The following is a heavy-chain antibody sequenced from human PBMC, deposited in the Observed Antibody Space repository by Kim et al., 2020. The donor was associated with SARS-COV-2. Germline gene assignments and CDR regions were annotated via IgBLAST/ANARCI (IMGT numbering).Heavy chain of an antibody. D-gene: IGHD3-10*01. CDR1: GLAVKSAA. CDR3: VRGRDYAFDM. J-gene: IGHJ3*02. CDR2: IGNHGST. Sequence: GGSLRLSCAASGLAVKSAAFDWVRQAPGKGLEWVSFIGNHGSTYYADPAKGRFTISRDTFTNTVFLQMNSLRADDTAVYYCVRGRDYAFDMWGQGAMVIVSS. V-gene: IGHV3-53*01.